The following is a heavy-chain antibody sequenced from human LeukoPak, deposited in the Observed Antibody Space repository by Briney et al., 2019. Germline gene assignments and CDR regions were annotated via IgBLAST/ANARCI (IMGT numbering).Heavy chain of an antibody. Sequence: ASVKVSCKASGDTFSSYYMHWVRQAPGQGLEWMGIINPSGGSKTYAQKFQGRVTMTRDTSTSTVYMELSSLRSEDTAVYYCARDRGGYDYVWGDAFDIWGQGTMVTVSS. CDR3: ARDRGGYDYVWGDAFDI. CDR1: GDTFSSYY. D-gene: IGHD3-16*01. V-gene: IGHV1-46*01. J-gene: IGHJ3*02. CDR2: INPSGGSK.